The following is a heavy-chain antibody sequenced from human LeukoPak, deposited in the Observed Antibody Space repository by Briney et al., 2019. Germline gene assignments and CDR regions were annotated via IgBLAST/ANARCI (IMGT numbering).Heavy chain of an antibody. J-gene: IGHJ6*02. D-gene: IGHD4-17*01. Sequence: GGSLRLSCAASGFTVSSNYMSWVRQAPGKGLEWVSVIYSGGSTYYADSVKGRFTISRDNSKNTLYLQMNSLRAEDTAVYYCARDGGYYDEYYYGMDVWDQGTTVTVSS. CDR1: GFTVSSNY. CDR3: ARDGGYYDEYYYGMDV. CDR2: IYSGGST. V-gene: IGHV3-66*01.